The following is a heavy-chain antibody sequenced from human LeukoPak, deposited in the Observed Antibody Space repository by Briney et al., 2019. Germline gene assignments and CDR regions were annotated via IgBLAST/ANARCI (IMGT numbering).Heavy chain of an antibody. J-gene: IGHJ4*02. CDR3: AKVRGDYYFDY. Sequence: PGGSLRLSCAASGFTFSSHEMIWVRQAPGKGLEWVSSFSGGDDATYYADSVKGRFTISSDDSKNTLYLQMNSLRAEDTALYYCAKVRGDYYFDYWGQGTLVTVSS. CDR1: GFTFSSHE. D-gene: IGHD2-21*02. CDR2: FSGGDDAT. V-gene: IGHV3-23*01.